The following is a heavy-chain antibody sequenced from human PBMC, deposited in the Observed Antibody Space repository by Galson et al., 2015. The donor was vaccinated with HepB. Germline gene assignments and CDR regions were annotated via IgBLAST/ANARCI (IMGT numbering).Heavy chain of an antibody. J-gene: IGHJ3*01. Sequence: SLRLSCAASGFNFNDDQMSWIRQAPGKGLEWISYSSRSYTNYADSVKGRFTISRNTAKNSVYLQMDSLRGDDTAIYYCARVNYESSAYHAFDLWGQGTLVTVSS. CDR2: SSRSYT. V-gene: IGHV3-11*06. CDR3: ARVNYESSAYHAFDL. CDR1: GFNFNDDQ. D-gene: IGHD3-22*01.